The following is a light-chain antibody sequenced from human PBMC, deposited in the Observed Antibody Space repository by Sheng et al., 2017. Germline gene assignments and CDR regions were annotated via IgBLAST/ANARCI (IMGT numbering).Light chain of an antibody. CDR3: QQYHDWPMYT. Sequence: EIVMTQSPATLSVSPGERATLSCRASQSVNTNLAWYQQKPGQAPRPLIYGASTRATGIPARFSGSGSGTEFTLTISSLQSEDFVIYYCQQYHDWPMYTFGQGTKLEIK. CDR1: QSVNTN. V-gene: IGKV3-15*01. CDR2: GAS. J-gene: IGKJ2*01.